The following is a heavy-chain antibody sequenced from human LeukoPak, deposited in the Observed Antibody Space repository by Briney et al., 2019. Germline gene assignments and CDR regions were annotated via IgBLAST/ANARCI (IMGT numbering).Heavy chain of an antibody. CDR3: ARDPRHYGSGTYYNERAQGIDY. CDR2: ISRTGTVI. D-gene: IGHD3-10*01. J-gene: IGHJ4*02. CDR1: GFTFSSFE. V-gene: IGHV3-48*03. Sequence: GGSLRLSCTASGFTFSSFEMNWVRQAPGKGPGWISYISRTGTVIYYADSVKGRFTISRDNAKNSLFLRMTDLRVEDTAVYYCARDPRHYGSGTYYNERAQGIDYWGQGTLVTVSS.